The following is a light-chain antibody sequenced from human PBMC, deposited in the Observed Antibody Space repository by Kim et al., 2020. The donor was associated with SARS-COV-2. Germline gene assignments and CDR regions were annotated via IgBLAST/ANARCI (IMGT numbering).Light chain of an antibody. CDR1: QSISTW. V-gene: IGKV1-5*03. CDR2: KAS. CDR3: QKYDHYFWT. Sequence: DIQMTQSPSTLSASVGDTVTITCRASQSISTWLAWYQQKPGKVPKLLIYKASTLKSGVPSRFSGSGSGTEFTLTISNLHPDDFATYYCQKYDHYFWTFGQGTKVDIK. J-gene: IGKJ1*01.